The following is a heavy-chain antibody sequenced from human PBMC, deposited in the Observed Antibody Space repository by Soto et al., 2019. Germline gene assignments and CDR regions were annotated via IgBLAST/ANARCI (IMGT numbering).Heavy chain of an antibody. D-gene: IGHD2-2*01. CDR3: AKRFLGYCSTTNCQALFDP. CDR1: GFTFSSYA. CDR2: MSGSGGAT. Sequence: GGSLRLSCAASGFTFSSYAMSWVRQAPGKGLEWISAMSGSGGATYYADSVKGRFTISRDNSKNTLYLQMNSLRAEDTAIYYCAKRFLGYCSTTNCQALFDPWGQGTLVTVSS. J-gene: IGHJ5*02. V-gene: IGHV3-23*01.